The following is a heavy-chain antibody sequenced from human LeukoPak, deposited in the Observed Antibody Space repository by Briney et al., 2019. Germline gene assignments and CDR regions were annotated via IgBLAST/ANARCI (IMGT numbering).Heavy chain of an antibody. CDR2: ISSSVSTI. D-gene: IGHD3-10*01. Sequence: GGSLRLSCAASGFTFSDYYMSWIRQAPGKGLEWVSYISSSVSTIYYADSLKGRFTISRDNAKNSLYLQMNSLRAEDTAVYYCARDKGYYYGSGSYYNETPYYYYYYGMDVWGQGTTVTVSS. V-gene: IGHV3-11*01. CDR1: GFTFSDYY. CDR3: ARDKGYYYGSGSYYNETPYYYYYYGMDV. J-gene: IGHJ6*02.